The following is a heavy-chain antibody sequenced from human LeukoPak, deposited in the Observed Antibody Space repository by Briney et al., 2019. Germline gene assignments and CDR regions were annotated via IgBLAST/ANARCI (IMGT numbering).Heavy chain of an antibody. CDR1: GFTFSSYE. Sequence: GGSLRLPCAASGFTFSSYEMNWVRQAPGKGLEWVSYISSSGSTIYYADSVKGRFTISRDNAKNSLYLQMNSLRAEDTAVYYCAREQLLYYYDSSGYNKDDAFDIWGQGTMVTVSS. D-gene: IGHD3-22*01. V-gene: IGHV3-48*03. CDR3: AREQLLYYYDSSGYNKDDAFDI. J-gene: IGHJ3*02. CDR2: ISSSGSTI.